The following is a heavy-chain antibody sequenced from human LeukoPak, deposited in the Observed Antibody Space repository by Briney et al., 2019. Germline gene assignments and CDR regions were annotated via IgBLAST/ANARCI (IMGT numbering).Heavy chain of an antibody. Sequence: SETLSLTCTVSGGSISSGDYYWSWIRQPPEKGLEWIGYIYYSGSTYYNPSLKSRVTISVDTSKNQFSLKLSSVTAADTAVYYCAREPTVVTGAFDIWGQGTMVTVSS. CDR3: AREPTVVTGAFDI. D-gene: IGHD4-23*01. CDR2: IYYSGST. V-gene: IGHV4-30-4*08. J-gene: IGHJ3*02. CDR1: GGSISSGDYY.